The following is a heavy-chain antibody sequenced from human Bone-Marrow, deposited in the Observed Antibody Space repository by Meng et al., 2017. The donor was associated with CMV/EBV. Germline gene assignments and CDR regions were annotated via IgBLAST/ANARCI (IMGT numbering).Heavy chain of an antibody. CDR1: GFTFSSYA. CDR2: ISYDGSNK. CDR3: ARPDYAEAFDI. Sequence: LKISCAASGFTFSSYAMHWVRQAPGKGLEWVAVISYDGSNKYYADSVKGRFTISRDNSKNTLYLQMNSLRAEDTAVYYCARPDYAEAFDIWGQGTMVTVSS. V-gene: IGHV3-30*04. D-gene: IGHD4/OR15-4a*01. J-gene: IGHJ3*02.